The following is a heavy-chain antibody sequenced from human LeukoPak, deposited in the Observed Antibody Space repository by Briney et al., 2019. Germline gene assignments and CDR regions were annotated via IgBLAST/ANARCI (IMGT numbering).Heavy chain of an antibody. V-gene: IGHV3-7*01. J-gene: IGHJ4*02. D-gene: IGHD5-12*01. CDR1: GFTFSSHW. CDR3: ARSVRREEPINY. CDR2: IKQDGNEK. Sequence: GSLRLSCVDSGFTFSSHWMSWVRQAPGKGLEWVANIKQDGNEKYYVDSVKGRFTISRDNAKNSVSLQMNSLRAEDTAVYYCARSVRREEPINYWGQGTLVTVPS.